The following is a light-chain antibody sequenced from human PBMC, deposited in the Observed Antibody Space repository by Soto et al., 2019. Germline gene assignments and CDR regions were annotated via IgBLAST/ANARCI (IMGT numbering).Light chain of an antibody. CDR1: SSDVGGYNY. CDR2: DVS. V-gene: IGLV2-14*01. Sequence: QSALTQPASVSGSPGQPITISCTGTSSDVGGYNYVSWYQQHPGKAPKLMIYDVSNRPSGVSSRFSGSKSGNTASLTISGLQAEDEDDYYCCSYTSSSTYVFGTGTKLTVL. J-gene: IGLJ1*01. CDR3: CSYTSSSTYV.